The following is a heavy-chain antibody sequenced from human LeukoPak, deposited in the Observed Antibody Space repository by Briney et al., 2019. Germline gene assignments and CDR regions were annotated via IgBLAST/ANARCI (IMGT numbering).Heavy chain of an antibody. CDR3: ARAGSYDLWSGYSGGYYYMDV. CDR2: ISYSGST. D-gene: IGHD3-3*01. Sequence: SETLTLTCSVSGDSISSSYLTWIRQPPGKGLEWVGYISYSGSTTYTPSLKSRGSIFVETLKNQFSVKLTSVTDADTAVYYCARAGSYDLWSGYSGGYYYMDVWGKGTTVTVSS. CDR1: GDSISSSY. V-gene: IGHV4-59*12. J-gene: IGHJ6*03.